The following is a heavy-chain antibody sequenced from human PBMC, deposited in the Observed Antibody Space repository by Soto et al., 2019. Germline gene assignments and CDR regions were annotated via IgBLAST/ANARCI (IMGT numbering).Heavy chain of an antibody. CDR3: ARSPVYFTISSLDP. D-gene: IGHD2-8*01. V-gene: IGHV4-4*02. CDR2: IYHTGIT. Sequence: SETLSLTCAVSGDSISSVNWWSWVRQSPGQGLEWIGDIYHTGITNYNPSLQSRVTISVDKSKNEFSLNLTSVTAADTAVYYCARSPVYFTISSLDPWGQGTLVTV. CDR1: GDSISSVNW. J-gene: IGHJ5*02.